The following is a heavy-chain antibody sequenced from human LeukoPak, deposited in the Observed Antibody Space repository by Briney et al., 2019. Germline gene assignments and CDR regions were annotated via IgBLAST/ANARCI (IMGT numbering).Heavy chain of an antibody. Sequence: PSETLSLTCTVSGGSISSYYWSWVRQPAGKGPEWIGRIYTSGSTNYNPSLKSRVTMSVDTSKNQFSLKLSSVTAADAAVYYCARGGYCSGGSCFYRFDPWGQGTLVTVSS. CDR1: GGSISSYY. CDR2: IYTSGST. D-gene: IGHD2-15*01. CDR3: ARGGYCSGGSCFYRFDP. V-gene: IGHV4-4*07. J-gene: IGHJ5*02.